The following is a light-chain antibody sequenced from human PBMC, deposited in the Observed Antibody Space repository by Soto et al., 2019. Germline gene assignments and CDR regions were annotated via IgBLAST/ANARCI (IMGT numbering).Light chain of an antibody. Sequence: EIVLTQSPATLSLSPGERATLSCRASQSVTSSLAWYQQKPGQAPRLLIYDASNRAAGTPARFSGSGSGTDFTLTISSLEPEDFAAYYCLQRSNWPYTFGQGTKVDIK. CDR2: DAS. CDR1: QSVTSS. V-gene: IGKV3-11*01. CDR3: LQRSNWPYT. J-gene: IGKJ2*01.